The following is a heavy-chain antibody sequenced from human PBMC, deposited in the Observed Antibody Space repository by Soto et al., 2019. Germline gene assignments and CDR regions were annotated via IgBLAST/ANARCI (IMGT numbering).Heavy chain of an antibody. CDR2: IYSGGNT. CDR3: ARDFYDERGFDP. D-gene: IGHD3-3*01. Sequence: GGSLRLSCAASGFTVSSNHMSWVRQAPRKGLEWVSLIYSGGNTYYADSMKGRFTISRDNSKNTLYLQMNSLRAEDTAVYYCARDFYDERGFDPWGQGTLVTVPS. CDR1: GFTVSSNH. V-gene: IGHV3-66*01. J-gene: IGHJ5*01.